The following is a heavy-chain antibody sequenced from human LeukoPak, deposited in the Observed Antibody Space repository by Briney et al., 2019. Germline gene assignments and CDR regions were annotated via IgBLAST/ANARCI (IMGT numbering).Heavy chain of an antibody. Sequence: SETLSLTCTVSGGSISSYYWSWIRQPPGKGLEWIGYIYYSGSTNYNPSLKSRVTISVDTSKNQFSLKLSSVTAADTAVYYCARGNPRITIFGVVKGKAFDIWGQGTMVTVSS. D-gene: IGHD3-3*01. V-gene: IGHV4-59*01. J-gene: IGHJ3*02. CDR3: ARGNPRITIFGVVKGKAFDI. CDR2: IYYSGST. CDR1: GGSISSYY.